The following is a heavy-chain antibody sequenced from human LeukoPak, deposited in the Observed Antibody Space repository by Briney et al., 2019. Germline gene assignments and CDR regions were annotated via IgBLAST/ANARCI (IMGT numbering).Heavy chain of an antibody. CDR1: GGSISSYY. CDR3: ARGGQYYYFGMAV. CDR2: IYYSGGT. Sequence: SETLSLTCTVSGGSISSYYWSWIRQTPGKGLEWIGYIYYSGGTNYNPSLKSRVSISVDTSKNQFSLKLSSVTAADTAVYYCARGGQYYYFGMAVWGQGTTVTVSS. V-gene: IGHV4-59*01. J-gene: IGHJ6*02.